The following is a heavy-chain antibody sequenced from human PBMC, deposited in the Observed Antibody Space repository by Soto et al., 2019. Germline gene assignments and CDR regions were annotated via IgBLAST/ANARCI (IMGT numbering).Heavy chain of an antibody. D-gene: IGHD1-1*01. CDR1: GASISGYC. V-gene: IGHV4-4*07. CDR2: IYATGTT. CDR3: VRDGTKTLRDWFDH. Sequence: XETLSLTCTVSGASISGYCWSWIRKSAGKGLEWIGRIYATGTTDYNPSLKSRVMMSVDTSKKQFSLKLRSVTAADTAVYYCVRDGTKTLRDWFDHWGQGISVTVSS. J-gene: IGHJ5*02.